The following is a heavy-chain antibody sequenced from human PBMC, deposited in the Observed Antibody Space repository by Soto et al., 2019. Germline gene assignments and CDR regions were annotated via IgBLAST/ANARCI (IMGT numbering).Heavy chain of an antibody. J-gene: IGHJ4*02. V-gene: IGHV4-59*01. D-gene: IGHD6-13*01. Sequence: PSETLSLTCTVSGGSISSYYWSWIRQPPGKGLEWIGYIYYSGSTNYNPSLKSRVTISVDTSKNQFSLKLSSVTAADTAVYYCAREAAAGTVTDYWGQGTLVTVSS. CDR2: IYYSGST. CDR3: AREAAAGTVTDY. CDR1: GGSISSYY.